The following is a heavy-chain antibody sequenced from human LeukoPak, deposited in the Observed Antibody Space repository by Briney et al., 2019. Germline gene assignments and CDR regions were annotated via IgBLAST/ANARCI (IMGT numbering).Heavy chain of an antibody. J-gene: IGHJ6*03. D-gene: IGHD4-17*01. CDR2: IYYSGST. V-gene: IGHV4-59*01. CDR3: ARYGEGSYYYYYYMDV. Sequence: SETLSLTCTVSGGSISSYYWSWIRQPPGKGLEWIGYIYYSGSTNYNPSLKSRVTISVDTSKNQFSLKLSSVTAADTAVYYCARYGEGSYYYYYYMDVWGKGTTVTVSS. CDR1: GGSISSYY.